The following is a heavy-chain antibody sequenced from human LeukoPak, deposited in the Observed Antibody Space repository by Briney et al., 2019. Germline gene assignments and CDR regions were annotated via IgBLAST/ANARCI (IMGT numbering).Heavy chain of an antibody. CDR2: IRYDGSNK. CDR1: GFTFSSYG. D-gene: IGHD5-12*01. V-gene: IGHV3-30*02. CDR3: ASGTSGLRYFDY. Sequence: GGSLRLSCAASGFTFSSYGMHWVRQAPGKGLEWVAFIRYDGSNKYYADSVKGRFTISRDNSKNTLYLQMNSLRAEDTAVYYCASGTSGLRYFDYWGQGTLVTVSS. J-gene: IGHJ4*02.